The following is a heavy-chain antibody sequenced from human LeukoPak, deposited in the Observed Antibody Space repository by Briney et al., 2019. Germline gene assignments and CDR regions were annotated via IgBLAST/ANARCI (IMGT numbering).Heavy chain of an antibody. CDR2: ISYDSVYK. Sequence: PGGSLRLSCSASGFTFSSYGMHWVRQAPGKGLEWVAVISYDSVYKYYADSVKGRFTISRDNSKNTLSLHMNSLRAEDTAVYYCARDRGDYSHYFDSWGQGTLVTVSS. CDR1: GFTFSSYG. D-gene: IGHD1-26*01. CDR3: ARDRGDYSHYFDS. V-gene: IGHV3-30*03. J-gene: IGHJ4*02.